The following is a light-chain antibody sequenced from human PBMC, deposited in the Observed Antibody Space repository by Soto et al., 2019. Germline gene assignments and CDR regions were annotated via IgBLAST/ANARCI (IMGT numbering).Light chain of an antibody. V-gene: IGKV3-20*01. CDR2: DAS. Sequence: EIVLTQSPGTLSLSPGQGATLSCRASQSVPRNYLAWYQQKVGQAPRLLIYDASSRATGLPERFSGSGSGTDFTLTISRLKPEDFAVYYCNHYGFSQDTFGQGTKVEL. CDR3: NHYGFSQDT. CDR1: QSVPRNY. J-gene: IGKJ2*01.